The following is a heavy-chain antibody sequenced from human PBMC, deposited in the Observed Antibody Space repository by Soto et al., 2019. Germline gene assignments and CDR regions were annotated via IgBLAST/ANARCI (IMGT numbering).Heavy chain of an antibody. Sequence: SGPTLVNPTQTLTLTCTFSGFSLSTSGMCVSWIRQPPGRALEWLALIDWDDDKYYSTSLKTRLTISKDTSKNQVVLTMTNMDPVDTATYYCARTPSLPYDSCGYNFDYWGQVTLVPVSS. D-gene: IGHD3-22*01. V-gene: IGHV2-70*01. CDR2: IDWDDDK. J-gene: IGHJ4*02. CDR3: ARTPSLPYDSCGYNFDY. CDR1: GFSLSTSGMC.